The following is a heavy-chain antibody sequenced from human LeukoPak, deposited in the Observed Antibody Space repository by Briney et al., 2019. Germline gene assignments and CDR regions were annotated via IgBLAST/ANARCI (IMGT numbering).Heavy chain of an antibody. CDR2: IKQGGSEK. CDR1: GFTFSSYW. J-gene: IGHJ4*02. Sequence: GGSLRLSCAASGFTFSSYWMSWVRQAPGKGLEWVANIKQGGSEKYYVDSVKGRFTISRDNAKNSLYRQMNSLRAEDTAVYFCAKDYVGGWNDYWGQGTLVTVSS. CDR3: AKDYVGGWNDY. V-gene: IGHV3-7*01. D-gene: IGHD3-10*02.